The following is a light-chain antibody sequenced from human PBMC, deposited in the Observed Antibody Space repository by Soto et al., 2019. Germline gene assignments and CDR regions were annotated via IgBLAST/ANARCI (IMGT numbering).Light chain of an antibody. J-gene: IGKJ2*02. Sequence: DIQMTQSPSTLSASVGDRVTITCRASQSISSWLAWYQQKPGKAPTLVIYKESSLESGVPSRFSGSGSGTEFTLTISSLQPDDFATYYCQQYNSEVCTVGQGTKLEIK. CDR2: KES. CDR1: QSISSW. V-gene: IGKV1-5*03. CDR3: QQYNSEVCT.